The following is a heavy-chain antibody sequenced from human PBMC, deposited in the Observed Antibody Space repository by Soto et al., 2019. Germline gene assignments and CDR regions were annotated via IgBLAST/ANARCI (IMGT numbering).Heavy chain of an antibody. V-gene: IGHV3-48*02. J-gene: IGHJ4*02. CDR3: ARDPAAVTWYFFDS. D-gene: IGHD2-8*02. CDR2: ISGSSTIV. CDR1: GFTFSSYN. Sequence: PGGSLRLSCAASGFTFSSYNMNWVRQAPGRGLGWVSSISGSSTIVHYADSVKGRFTISRDNAYNSLFLQMNSLTDEDTAVYYCARDPAAVTWYFFDSWGQGTLVTVSS.